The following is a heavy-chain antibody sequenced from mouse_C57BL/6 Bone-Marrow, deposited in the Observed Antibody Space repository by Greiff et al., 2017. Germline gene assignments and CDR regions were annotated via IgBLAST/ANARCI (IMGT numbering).Heavy chain of an antibody. CDR2: ISSGGSYT. J-gene: IGHJ3*01. V-gene: IGHV5-6*02. CDR3: AIYYDYAY. D-gene: IGHD2-4*01. Sequence: EVKLVESGGDLVKPGGSLKLSCAASGFTFSSYGMSWVRQTPDKRLEWVATISSGGSYTYYPDSVKGRFTISRDNAKNTLYLQMSSLKSEDTAMYYCAIYYDYAYWGQGTLVTVSA. CDR1: GFTFSSYG.